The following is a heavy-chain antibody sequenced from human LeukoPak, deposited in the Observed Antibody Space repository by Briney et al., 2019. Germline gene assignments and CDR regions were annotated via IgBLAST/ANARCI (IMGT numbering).Heavy chain of an antibody. CDR3: ARRTRVYAIVYYYYYMDV. Sequence: ASVKVSCKASGYTFTSYGISWVRQAPGQGLEWMGWISAYNGNTNYAQKLQGRVTITRSTSISTAYMELSSLRSEDTAVYYCARRTRVYAIVYYYYYMDVWGKGTTVTVSS. CDR1: GYTFTSYG. CDR2: ISAYNGNT. J-gene: IGHJ6*03. D-gene: IGHD2-8*01. V-gene: IGHV1-18*01.